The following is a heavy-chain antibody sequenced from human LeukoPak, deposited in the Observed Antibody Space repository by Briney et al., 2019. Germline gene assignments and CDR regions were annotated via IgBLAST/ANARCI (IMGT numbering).Heavy chain of an antibody. CDR2: ISYDGSNK. J-gene: IGHJ6*02. CDR3: ARDSQTIQLWLLVYYYGMDV. V-gene: IGHV3-30-3*01. Sequence: GGSLRLSCAASGFTFSTYNMNWVRQAPGKGLEWVAVISYDGSNKYYADSVKGRFTISRDNSKNTLYLQMNSLRAEDTAVYYCARDSQTIQLWLLVYYYGMDVWGQGTTVTVSS. D-gene: IGHD5-18*01. CDR1: GFTFSTYN.